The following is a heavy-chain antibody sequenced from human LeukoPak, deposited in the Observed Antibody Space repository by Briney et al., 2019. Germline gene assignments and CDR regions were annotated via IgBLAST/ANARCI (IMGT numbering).Heavy chain of an antibody. V-gene: IGHV3-7*01. J-gene: IGHJ4*02. CDR2: IKQDGGEK. CDR3: ARLGARQVLDY. D-gene: IGHD4-17*01. CDR1: GLTFSSHW. Sequence: PGGSLRLSCAASGLTFSSHWMHWVRQAPGKGLEWVANIKQDGGEKYYVDSVKGRFTISRDNAKNSLYLQMNSLRAEDTAVYYCARLGARQVLDYWGQGTLVTVSS.